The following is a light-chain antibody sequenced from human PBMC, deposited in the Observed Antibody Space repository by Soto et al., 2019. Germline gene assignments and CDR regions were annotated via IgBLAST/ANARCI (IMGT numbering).Light chain of an antibody. CDR2: EGN. J-gene: IGLJ2*01. CDR1: SSDVGSFNL. V-gene: IGLV2-23*01. Sequence: QSALTQPASVSGSPGQPITISCTGASSDVGSFNLVSWYQQHPGEAPKLMIYEGNKRPSGVSDRFSGSKAGNTASLTISGLQDEDEADYYCCSYAGSSTSVVFGGGTKLTVL. CDR3: CSYAGSSTSVV.